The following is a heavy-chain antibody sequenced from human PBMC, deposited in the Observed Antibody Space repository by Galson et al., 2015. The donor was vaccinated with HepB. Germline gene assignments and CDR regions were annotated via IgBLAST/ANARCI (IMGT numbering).Heavy chain of an antibody. CDR2: ISASGSST. CDR3: AKDTVSGGRRSSGYYWDY. V-gene: IGHV3-23*01. J-gene: IGHJ4*02. D-gene: IGHD3-22*01. CDR1: GFTFSNYA. Sequence: SLRLSCAVSGFTFSNYAMSWVRQAPGKGLEWVSAISASGSSTYYADSVKGRFTISRDNSRNTLYLHMSSLRVEDTAIFYCAKDTVSGGRRSSGYYWDYWGQGTLVTVSS.